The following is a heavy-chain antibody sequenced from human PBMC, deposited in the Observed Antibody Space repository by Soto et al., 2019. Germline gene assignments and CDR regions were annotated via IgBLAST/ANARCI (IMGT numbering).Heavy chain of an antibody. D-gene: IGHD1-1*01. J-gene: IGHJ6*02. Sequence: QVQLVQSGAEVKKPGSSVKVSCKASGGTFSTSAISWVRQAPGQGLEWVGGIMPVFPTPDYAQNFPCRVTITAAQSTTTAYLELTSLRDDDTAMYYCATDKDRLQLGGNYYYIFDVWGQGTAIPVSS. CDR1: GGTFSTSA. V-gene: IGHV1-69*12. CDR3: ATDKDRLQLGGNYYYIFDV. CDR2: IMPVFPTP.